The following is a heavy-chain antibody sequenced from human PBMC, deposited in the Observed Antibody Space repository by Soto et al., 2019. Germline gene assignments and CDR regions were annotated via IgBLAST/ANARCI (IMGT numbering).Heavy chain of an antibody. J-gene: IGHJ3*01. D-gene: IGHD1-26*01. CDR2: IHSDGSST. Sequence: EVQLVESGGGLVRPGGSLRLSCAASGFTFSYYWMHWVRQAPGKGLVWVSRIHSDGSSTTYADFVKGRFIISRDNARNTADLQMNSARVEDTAVYYCARGDRGAFDLWGQGTVVTVSS. CDR3: ARGDRGAFDL. V-gene: IGHV3-74*01. CDR1: GFTFSYYW.